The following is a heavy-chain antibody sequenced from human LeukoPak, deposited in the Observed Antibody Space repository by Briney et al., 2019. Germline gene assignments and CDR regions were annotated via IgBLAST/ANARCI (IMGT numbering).Heavy chain of an antibody. CDR3: ARDRGLGQWLDY. Sequence: GGSLRLSCAVSGFNFSAYAMSWVRQAPGEGLEWVSSHDASAAPTYYADSVKGRFTISRDNSKNSLYLQMNSLRAEDTAIYYCARDRGLGQWLDYWGQGTLVTVSS. CDR2: HDASAAPT. CDR1: GFNFSAYA. D-gene: IGHD6-19*01. J-gene: IGHJ4*02. V-gene: IGHV3-23*01.